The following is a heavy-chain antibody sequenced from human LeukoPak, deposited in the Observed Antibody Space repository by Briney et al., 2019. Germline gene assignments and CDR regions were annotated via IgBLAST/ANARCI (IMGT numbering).Heavy chain of an antibody. CDR2: ISSSSSYI. CDR3: ARDHRDGFLDY. CDR1: GFTFSSYS. V-gene: IGHV3-21*01. D-gene: IGHD5-24*01. Sequence: PGGSLRLSCAASGFTFSSYSMNWFRQAPGKGLEWVSSISSSSSYIYYADSVKGRLTISRDNAKNSLYLQMNSLRAEDTAVYYCARDHRDGFLDYWGQGTLVTVSS. J-gene: IGHJ4*02.